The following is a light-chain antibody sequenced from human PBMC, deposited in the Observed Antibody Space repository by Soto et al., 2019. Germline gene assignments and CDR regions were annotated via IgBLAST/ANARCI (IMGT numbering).Light chain of an antibody. J-gene: IGLJ2*01. Sequence: QSALTQPASVAGSPGQAITISCTGTGSDVGVYNYVSWYQQHPGKAPKVMIYDVSNRPSGVSNRFSGSKSGNTASLTISGLQAEDEADYYCSSYTSASTPLVFGGGTKRTV. CDR2: DVS. CDR3: SSYTSASTPLV. CDR1: GSDVGVYNY. V-gene: IGLV2-14*01.